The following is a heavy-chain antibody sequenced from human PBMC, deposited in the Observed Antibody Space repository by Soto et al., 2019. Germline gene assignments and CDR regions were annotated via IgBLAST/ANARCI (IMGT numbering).Heavy chain of an antibody. Sequence: QVQVVQSGAEVKEPGASVKVSCKASGYSSSNYYTHWVRQAPGQGLEWMGIVNPNGETTNYAQRFQGRVALTRDTSTNTDYMGLSRLTSDDTAIYFCASVPPIWSNWGQGTLVTVSS. CDR1: GYSSSNYY. CDR2: VNPNGETT. CDR3: ASVPPIWSN. J-gene: IGHJ4*02. V-gene: IGHV1-46*01. D-gene: IGHD2-8*02.